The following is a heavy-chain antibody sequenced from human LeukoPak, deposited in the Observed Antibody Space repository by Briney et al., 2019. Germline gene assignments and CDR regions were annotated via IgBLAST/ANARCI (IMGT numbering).Heavy chain of an antibody. J-gene: IGHJ4*02. D-gene: IGHD6-13*01. V-gene: IGHV3-33*08. CDR3: ARWGKFSSSWYGYYFDY. CDR1: GFTVSSNY. CDR2: IWYDGTKK. Sequence: GGSLRLSCTASGFTVSSNYMSWVRQAPGKGLEWVAVIWYDGTKKDYEDSVKGRFTISRDNSKNTLYLQMNSLRAEDTAVYYCARWGKFSSSWYGYYFDYWGQGTLVTVSS.